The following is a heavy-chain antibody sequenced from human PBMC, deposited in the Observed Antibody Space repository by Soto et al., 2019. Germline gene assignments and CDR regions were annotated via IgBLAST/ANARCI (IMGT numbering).Heavy chain of an antibody. Sequence: QVQLVQSGAEVKKPGSSVKVSCKASGGTFSSYAISGVRQAPGQGLEWMGGIIPIFGTANYAQKFQGRVTLTADESTSTAYMELSSLRSEDTAVYYCAREEVGATSFCFDYWGQGTLVTVSS. CDR3: AREEVGATSFCFDY. D-gene: IGHD1-26*01. J-gene: IGHJ4*02. CDR2: IIPIFGTA. V-gene: IGHV1-69*01. CDR1: GGTFSSYA.